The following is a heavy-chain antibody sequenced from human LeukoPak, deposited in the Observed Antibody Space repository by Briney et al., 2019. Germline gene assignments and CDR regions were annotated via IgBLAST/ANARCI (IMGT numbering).Heavy chain of an antibody. Sequence: GGSLRLSCAASGFTFSSYAMSWVRQAPGKGLEWVSAISGSGGSTYYADSVKGRFTISRDNPKNTLYLQMNSLRAEDTAVYYCAKDRSSPHGAFDIWGQGTMVSVSS. J-gene: IGHJ3*02. V-gene: IGHV3-23*01. CDR1: GFTFSSYA. CDR2: ISGSGGST. CDR3: AKDRSSPHGAFDI.